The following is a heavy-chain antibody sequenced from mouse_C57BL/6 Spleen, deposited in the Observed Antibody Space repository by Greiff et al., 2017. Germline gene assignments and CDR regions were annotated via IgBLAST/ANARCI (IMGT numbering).Heavy chain of an antibody. V-gene: IGHV1-59*01. CDR1: GYTFTSYW. CDR2: IDPSDSYT. Sequence: VQLQQPGAELVRPGTSVKLSCKASGYTFTSYWMHWVKQRPGQGLEWIGVIDPSDSYTNYNQKFKGKAPLTVDKSSSTLYMQLSSLISEDSAVYYCARGVYGSSLDYGAKVTTLPVST. J-gene: IGHJ2*01. CDR3: ARGVYGSSLDY. D-gene: IGHD1-1*01.